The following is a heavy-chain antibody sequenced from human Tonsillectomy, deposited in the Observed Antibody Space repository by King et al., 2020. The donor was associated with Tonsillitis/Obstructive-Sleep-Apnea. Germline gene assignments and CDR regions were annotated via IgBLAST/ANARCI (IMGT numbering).Heavy chain of an antibody. CDR2: IYWDDDK. Sequence: ITLKESGPTLVKPTQTLTLTCTVSGFSLTTSGVGVGWIRQPPGKALEWLAFIYWDDDKRYSPSLKSRLTITRDTSKNQVVLTMTNMDPVDTATYFCARLYCGGGSCSPRFYTFYYYIDVWGKGTTVTVSS. D-gene: IGHD2-15*01. V-gene: IGHV2-5*02. J-gene: IGHJ6*03. CDR1: GFSLTTSGVG. CDR3: ARLYCGGGSCSPRFYTFYYYIDV.